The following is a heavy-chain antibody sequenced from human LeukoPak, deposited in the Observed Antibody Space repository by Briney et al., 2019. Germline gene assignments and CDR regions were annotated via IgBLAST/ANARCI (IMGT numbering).Heavy chain of an antibody. V-gene: IGHV1-2*06. J-gene: IGHJ6*03. CDR1: GYIFTDYY. CDR3: ARSAENCNNGVCFTDYYMDV. CDR2: INPNSGGT. D-gene: IGHD2-8*01. Sequence: GASVKVSCKASGYIFTDYYMHWVRRAPGQELGWMGRINPNSGGTNYAQNFQGRVTMTRDTSITTAYMELSSLTSDDTAVYLCARSAENCNNGVCFTDYYMDVWGKGTTVTVSS.